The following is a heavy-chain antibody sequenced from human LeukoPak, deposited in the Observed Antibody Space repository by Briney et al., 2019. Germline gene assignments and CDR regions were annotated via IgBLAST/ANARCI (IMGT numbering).Heavy chain of an antibody. CDR2: ISAYNGNT. CDR1: GYTFTSYG. V-gene: IGHV1-18*01. J-gene: IGHJ6*02. D-gene: IGHD5-18*01. Sequence: ASVKVSCKASGYTFTSYGISWVRQAPGQGLEWMGWISAYNGNTNYAQKLQGRVTMTTDTSTSTAYMELRSLRSDDTAVYYCARWQADRSWIQLWLPYYYYGMDVWGQGTTVTVSS. CDR3: ARWQADRSWIQLWLPYYYYGMDV.